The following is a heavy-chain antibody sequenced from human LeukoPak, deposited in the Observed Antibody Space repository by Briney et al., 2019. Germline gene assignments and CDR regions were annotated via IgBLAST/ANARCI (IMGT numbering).Heavy chain of an antibody. CDR2: LSSSSSTI. CDR3: ARSEVGFMKGGDFDY. J-gene: IGHJ4*02. Sequence: GVSLSLSCAASGFTVSSKYMIWVRQAPGKGLVGVSNLSSSSSTIYYAVPVNGRFTISRDNAKNSLYLQMNSLRDEDTAVYYCARSEVGFMKGGDFDYWGQGTLVTVSS. CDR1: GFTVSSKY. V-gene: IGHV3-48*02. D-gene: IGHD1-26*01.